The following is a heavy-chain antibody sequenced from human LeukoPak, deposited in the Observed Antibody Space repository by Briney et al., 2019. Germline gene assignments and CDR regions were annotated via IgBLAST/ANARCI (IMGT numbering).Heavy chain of an antibody. CDR1: GFTFSTYW. CDR2: IRRDGDVE. Sequence: GGSLRLSCVGSGFTFSTYWMTWVRQAPGKGLEWVANIRRDGDVEHYADSVRGRFTVSRDNAKNSMYLQLNSLRAEDTAVYYCARDDSPQDSGRYFDAFDMWGQGTMVTVSS. D-gene: IGHD3-10*01. J-gene: IGHJ3*02. CDR3: ARDDSPQDSGRYFDAFDM. V-gene: IGHV3-7*01.